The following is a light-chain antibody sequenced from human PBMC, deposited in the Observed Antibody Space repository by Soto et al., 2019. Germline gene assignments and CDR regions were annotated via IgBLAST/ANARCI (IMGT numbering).Light chain of an antibody. Sequence: DILMTQSPLSLPVNPGEPASISCRSSQSLLHRNGYNCLAWYLQKPGQSPQLLIYLGSNRASVVPDRVSGSGSATDFTLKISIVEAEHVDVYYCMQALESPLTFCGATRVEIK. CDR2: LGS. V-gene: IGKV2-28*01. CDR3: MQALESPLT. CDR1: QSLLHRNGYNC. J-gene: IGKJ4*01.